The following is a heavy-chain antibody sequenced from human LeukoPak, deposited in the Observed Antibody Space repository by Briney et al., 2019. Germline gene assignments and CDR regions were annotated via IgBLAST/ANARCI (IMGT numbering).Heavy chain of an antibody. Sequence: SETLSLTCTVSGGSISSGDYYWSWIRQPPGKGLEWIGYLYYSGSTYYNPSLKSRVTISVDTSRNQFSLKLSSVTAADTAVSYRARGVYPLLYAFHIGGQGTMVTVSS. CDR3: ARGVYPLLYAFHI. CDR1: GGSISSGDYY. J-gene: IGHJ3*02. D-gene: IGHD2-2*02. CDR2: LYYSGST. V-gene: IGHV4-30-4*08.